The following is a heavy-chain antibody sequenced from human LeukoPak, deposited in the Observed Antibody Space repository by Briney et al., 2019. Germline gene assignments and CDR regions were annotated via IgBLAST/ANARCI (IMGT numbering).Heavy chain of an antibody. CDR2: ISSSGSTI. CDR1: GFTFSSYE. V-gene: IGHV3-48*03. CDR3: ARDSSSDSYYYYYYGMDV. Sequence: PGGSLRLSCAASGFTFSSYEMNWVRQAPGKGLEWVSYISSSGSTIYYADSVKGRFTISRDNAKNSLYLQMNSLRAEDTAVYYCARDSSSDSYYYYYYGMDVWGQGTTVTVSS. J-gene: IGHJ6*02. D-gene: IGHD6-25*01.